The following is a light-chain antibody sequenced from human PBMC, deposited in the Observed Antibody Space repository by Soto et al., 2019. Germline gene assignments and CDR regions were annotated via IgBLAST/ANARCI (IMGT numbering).Light chain of an antibody. J-gene: IGKJ1*01. CDR2: KAS. V-gene: IGKV1-5*03. CDR1: QSISIW. Sequence: DIQMTQSPSTLSASVGDRVTITCRASQSISIWLAWYQQKPGKAPKILIYKASSLESGVPSRFSGSGSGTEFTPTISSLQPDDFATYYCQPYSTYTPRTFGQGTKVDIK. CDR3: QPYSTYTPRT.